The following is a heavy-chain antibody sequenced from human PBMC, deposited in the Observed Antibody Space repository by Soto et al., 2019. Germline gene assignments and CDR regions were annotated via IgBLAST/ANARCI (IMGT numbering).Heavy chain of an antibody. D-gene: IGHD3-3*01. Sequence: SVKVSCKASGGTFSSYAISWVRQAPGQGLEWMGGIIPIFGTANYAQKFQGRVTITADESTSTAYMELSSLRSEDTAVYYCARVLGTYYDFWSGFGSNWFDPWGQGTLVTVSS. CDR2: IIPIFGTA. CDR1: GGTFSSYA. V-gene: IGHV1-69*13. J-gene: IGHJ5*02. CDR3: ARVLGTYYDFWSGFGSNWFDP.